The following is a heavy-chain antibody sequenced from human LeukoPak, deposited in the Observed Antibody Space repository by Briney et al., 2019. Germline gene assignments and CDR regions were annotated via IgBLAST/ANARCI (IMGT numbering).Heavy chain of an antibody. CDR2: ISSRGTTM. D-gene: IGHD1-26*01. J-gene: IGHJ4*02. Sequence: GGSLRLSCAASGFTFSSYDMNWVRQAPGKGLEWVSYISSRGTTMYYADSVKGRFTSSRDNAKNSLYLQMNSLRAEDTAVYYCARGRGSYYGLFDYWGQGTLVTVSS. CDR1: GFTFSSYD. CDR3: ARGRGSYYGLFDY. V-gene: IGHV3-48*03.